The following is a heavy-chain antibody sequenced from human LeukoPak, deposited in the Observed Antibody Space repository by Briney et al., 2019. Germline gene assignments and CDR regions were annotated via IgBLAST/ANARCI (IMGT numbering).Heavy chain of an antibody. D-gene: IGHD3-22*01. V-gene: IGHV3-23*01. J-gene: IGHJ4*02. CDR2: ISGSGGST. CDR1: GFTVSSNY. Sequence: GGSLRLSCAASGFTVSSNYMSWVRQAPGKGLEWVSAISGSGGSTYYADSVKGRFTISRDNSKNTLYLQMNSLRAEDTAVYYCAVDYYDTQIEGWGQGTLVTVSS. CDR3: AVDYYDTQIEG.